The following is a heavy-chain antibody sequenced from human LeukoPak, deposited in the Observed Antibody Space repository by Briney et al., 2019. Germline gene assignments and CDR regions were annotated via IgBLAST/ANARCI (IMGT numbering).Heavy chain of an antibody. CDR2: LYWNDYK. Sequence: SGPTLVKPTQTLTLTCTFSGFALSTSGVGVGWIRQPPGKALEWLALLYWNDYKYYSPSLKSRLSITRDTSKNQVVLTLTNMDPVDTATYFCAHSRTSAWPTPYNYFDPWGQGTLVTVSS. CDR3: AHSRTSAWPTPYNYFDP. D-gene: IGHD6-19*01. V-gene: IGHV2-5*01. J-gene: IGHJ5*02. CDR1: GFALSTSGVG.